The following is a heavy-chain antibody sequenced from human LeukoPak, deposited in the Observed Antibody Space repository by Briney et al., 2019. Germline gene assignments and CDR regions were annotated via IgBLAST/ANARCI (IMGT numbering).Heavy chain of an antibody. CDR3: ARGVSSPRRPHYYYYYGMDV. V-gene: IGHV3-30-3*01. CDR1: GFPFSSYA. CDR2: ISYDGSNK. D-gene: IGHD6-6*01. Sequence: PGRSLRLSCATSGFPFSSYAMHWVRQAPGKGLEWVAVISYDGSNKYYADSVKRRFTISRDNSKNTLYLQMNSLRAEDTAVYYCARGVSSPRRPHYYYYYGMDVWGQGTTVTVSS. J-gene: IGHJ6*02.